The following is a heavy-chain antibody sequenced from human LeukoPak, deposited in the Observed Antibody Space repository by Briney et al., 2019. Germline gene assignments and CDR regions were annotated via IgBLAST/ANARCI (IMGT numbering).Heavy chain of an antibody. D-gene: IGHD2-2*01. Sequence: PGTSLRLSCAASGFSFTSYGMHWVRQAPGKGLEWVALITYDGYYKYYSDSVKGRFTVSSDNSKNTLYLQMNSLRAEDTAVYYCARDDKVGHTFDYWGQGTLVTVSS. CDR3: ARDDKVGHTFDY. CDR2: ITYDGYYK. J-gene: IGHJ4*02. CDR1: GFSFTSYG. V-gene: IGHV3-30*03.